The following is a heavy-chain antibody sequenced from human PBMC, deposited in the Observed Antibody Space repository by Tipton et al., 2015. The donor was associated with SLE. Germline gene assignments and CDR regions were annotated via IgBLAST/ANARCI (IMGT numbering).Heavy chain of an antibody. CDR2: IYYSGST. D-gene: IGHD6-13*01. CDR1: GGSISSHY. J-gene: IGHJ6*02. CDR3: AGDFPESSSWPPTDYGMDV. V-gene: IGHV4-59*11. Sequence: TLSLTCTVSGGSISSHYWSWIRQPPGKGLESIGYIYYSGSTNYNPSLKSRVTISVDTSKNQFSLKLSSVTAADTAVYYCAGDFPESSSWPPTDYGMDVWGQGTTVTVSS.